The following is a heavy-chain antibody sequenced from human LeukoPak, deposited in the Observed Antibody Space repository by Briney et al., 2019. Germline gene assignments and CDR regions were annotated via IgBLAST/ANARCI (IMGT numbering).Heavy chain of an antibody. D-gene: IGHD5-18*01. Sequence: PVKVSCKASGGTFSSYAISWVRQAPGQGLEWMGGIIPIFGTANYAETFQGRVTITADKSTSTAYMELTSLRSEDTAVYYCARGRPRGYSYGLSRYFDYWGQGTLVTVSS. V-gene: IGHV1-69*06. CDR3: ARGRPRGYSYGLSRYFDY. CDR2: IIPIFGTA. CDR1: GGTFSSYA. J-gene: IGHJ4*02.